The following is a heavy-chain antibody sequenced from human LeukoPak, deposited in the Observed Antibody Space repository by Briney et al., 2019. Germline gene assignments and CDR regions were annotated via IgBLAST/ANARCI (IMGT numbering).Heavy chain of an antibody. V-gene: IGHV3-48*01. Sequence: YPGGSLRLSCAASGFTFSSHSMNWVRQAPGKGLEWVSYISSSSSTIYYADSVKGRFTISRDNAKNSLYLQMNSLRAEDTAVYYCARGAYYYEDWGQGTLVTVSS. D-gene: IGHD3-22*01. J-gene: IGHJ4*02. CDR1: GFTFSSHS. CDR2: ISSSSSTI. CDR3: ARGAYYYED.